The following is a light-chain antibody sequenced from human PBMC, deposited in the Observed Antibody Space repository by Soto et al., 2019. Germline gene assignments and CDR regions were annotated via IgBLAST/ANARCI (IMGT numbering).Light chain of an antibody. CDR2: EVT. J-gene: IGLJ1*01. V-gene: IGLV2-14*03. CDR1: SSDVGGYNF. CDR3: SSYTTSSTVV. Sequence: QSVLTQPASVFGSPGQSITISCTGTSSDVGGYNFVSWYQQLPGKAPKLMIYEVTSLPSGVSNRFSGSKSGNTASLTISGLQPEDEAEYYCSSYTTSSTVVFGTGTKVTV.